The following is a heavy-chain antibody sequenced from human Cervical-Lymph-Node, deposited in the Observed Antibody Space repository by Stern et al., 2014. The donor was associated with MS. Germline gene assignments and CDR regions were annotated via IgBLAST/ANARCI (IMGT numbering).Heavy chain of an antibody. J-gene: IGHJ6*02. D-gene: IGHD4-23*01. CDR1: GFRFTSYD. Sequence: QVQLVQSGAEVKKPGASVKLSCKASGFRFTSYDMNWVRQAPGQRLEWMGWIDVDKGKTEYAQHFKGRITITRDRDANTAYLDLTTLTSEDTAVYYCARTGGWYYGLDVWGQGSTVIVPS. CDR3: ARTGGWYYGLDV. CDR2: IDVDKGKT. V-gene: IGHV1-3*01.